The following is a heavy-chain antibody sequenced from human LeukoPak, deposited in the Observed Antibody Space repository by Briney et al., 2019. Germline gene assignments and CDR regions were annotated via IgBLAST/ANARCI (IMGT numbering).Heavy chain of an antibody. CDR3: ARIGAVEMATDY. CDR1: GFTFSSYS. CDR2: ISSSSSYI. V-gene: IGHV3-21*01. Sequence: GGSLRLSCAASGFTFSSYSMNWVRQAPGKGLEWVSSISSSSSYIYYADSVKGRFTISGDNAKNSLYLQMNSLRAEDTAVYYCARIGAVEMATDYWGQGTLVTVSS. D-gene: IGHD5-24*01. J-gene: IGHJ4*02.